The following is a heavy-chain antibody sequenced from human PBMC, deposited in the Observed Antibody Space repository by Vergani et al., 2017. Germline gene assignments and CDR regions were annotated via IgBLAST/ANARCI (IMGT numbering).Heavy chain of an antibody. J-gene: IGHJ6*03. CDR3: ARVNTETNGHLYYYYYMDV. CDR2: IDHTGRP. Sequence: QVQLQQWGGGLLKPSETLSLTCVVNGGSFTSYDWTWIRQSPGEGLEWVGDIDHTGRPDYNPSLKCQLTMSVDKSRNQFSLTLNYVTATDTAIYFCARVNTETNGHLYYYYYMDVWGQGTAVTVS. D-gene: IGHD4-11*01. CDR1: GGSFTSYD. V-gene: IGHV4-34*01.